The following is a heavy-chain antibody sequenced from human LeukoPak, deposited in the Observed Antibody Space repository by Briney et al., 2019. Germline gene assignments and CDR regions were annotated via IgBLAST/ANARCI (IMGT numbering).Heavy chain of an antibody. V-gene: IGHV1-3*01. J-gene: IGHJ4*02. CDR2: INAGNGNT. D-gene: IGHD4-17*01. CDR3: ATLNYGDYELDY. CDR1: GYTFTSYA. Sequence: APVKASCKASGYTFTSYAMHWVRQAPGQRLEWMGWINAGNGNTKYSQKFQGRVTITRDTSASTAYMELSSLRSEDTAVYYCATLNYGDYELDYWGQGTLVTVSS.